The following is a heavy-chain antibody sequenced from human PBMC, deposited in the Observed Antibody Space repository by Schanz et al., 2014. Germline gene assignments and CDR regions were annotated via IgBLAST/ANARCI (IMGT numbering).Heavy chain of an antibody. CDR1: GGSIDVSGYY. V-gene: IGHV4-31*01. J-gene: IGHJ5*02. Sequence: QVQLQESGPRLVKPSQTLSLTCTVSGGSIDVSGYYWSWIRQQPGKALEWIGYIYHSGTTYFKPSLPSPRAMSVDTAKIQFSLSLSSATAADSAVYYCARAVGGNSALEWFDPWGQGTLVTVSS. CDR2: IYHSGTT. CDR3: ARAVGGNSALEWFDP. D-gene: IGHD2-21*01.